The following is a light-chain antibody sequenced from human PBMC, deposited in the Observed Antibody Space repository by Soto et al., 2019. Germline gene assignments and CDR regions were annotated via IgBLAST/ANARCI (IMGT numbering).Light chain of an antibody. V-gene: IGKV1-5*03. CDR3: QQRSNWPSLT. J-gene: IGKJ4*01. CDR1: QTISSL. CDR2: KAS. Sequence: DIKMTQSPSTLSGSVGDRVTITCRASQTISSLLAWYQQKPGKAPKLLIYKASTLKSGVPSRFSGSGSGTEFTLTISSLEPEDSAVYYCQQRSNWPSLTFCGGTKVDIK.